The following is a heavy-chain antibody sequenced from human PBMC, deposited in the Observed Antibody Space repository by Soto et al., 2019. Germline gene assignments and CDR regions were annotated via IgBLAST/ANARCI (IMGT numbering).Heavy chain of an antibody. CDR3: ASHPPGYCSGGSCYPVHYFDY. V-gene: IGHV1-69*02. CDR2: IIPILGIA. CDR1: GGTFSSYT. D-gene: IGHD2-15*01. J-gene: IGHJ4*02. Sequence: QVQLVQSGAEVKKPGSSVKVSCKASGGTFSSYTISWVRQAPGQGLEWMGRIIPILGIANYAQKFQGRVTNTANKSTSTDYTKLSSMRSEETAVYYGASHPPGYCSGGSCYPVHYFDYWGQGTLVTVSS.